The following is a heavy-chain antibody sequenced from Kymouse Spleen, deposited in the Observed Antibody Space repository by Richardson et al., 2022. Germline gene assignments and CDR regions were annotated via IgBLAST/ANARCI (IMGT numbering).Heavy chain of an antibody. CDR1: GGSFSGYY. J-gene: IGHJ6*02. D-gene: IGHD6-6*01. V-gene: IGHV4-34*01. CDR2: INHSGST. CDR3: ARGPKYSSSSYYYYGMDV. Sequence: QVQLQQWGAGLLKPSETLSLTCAVYGGSFSGYYWSWIRQPPGKGLEWIGEINHSGSTNYNPSLKSRVTISVDTSKNQFSLKLSSVTAADTAVYYCARGPKYSSSSYYYYGMDVWGQGTTVTVSS.